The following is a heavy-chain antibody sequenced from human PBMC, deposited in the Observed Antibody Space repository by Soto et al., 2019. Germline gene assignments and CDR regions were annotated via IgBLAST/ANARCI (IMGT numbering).Heavy chain of an antibody. CDR1: GYTLTELS. J-gene: IGHJ4*02. Sequence: ASVKVSCKVSGYTLTELSMHWVRQAPGKGLEWMGGFDPEDGETIYAQKFQGRVTMTEDTSTDTAYMELSSLRSEDTAVYYCATGPTGSSAVHFDYWGQGTLVTVSS. V-gene: IGHV1-24*01. D-gene: IGHD6-25*01. CDR3: ATGPTGSSAVHFDY. CDR2: FDPEDGET.